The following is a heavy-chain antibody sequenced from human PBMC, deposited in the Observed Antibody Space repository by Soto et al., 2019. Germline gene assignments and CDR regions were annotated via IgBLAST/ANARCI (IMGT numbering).Heavy chain of an antibody. V-gene: IGHV4-59*01. CDR2: IYYSGST. CDR3: ARVVAVAGLNWFDP. Sequence: KTSETLSLTCTVSGGSISSYYWSWIRQPPGKGLEWIGYIYYSGSTNYNPSLKSRVTISVDTSKNQFSLKLSSVTAADTAVYYCARVVAVAGLNWFDPWGQGTLVTVSS. D-gene: IGHD6-19*01. J-gene: IGHJ5*02. CDR1: GGSISSYY.